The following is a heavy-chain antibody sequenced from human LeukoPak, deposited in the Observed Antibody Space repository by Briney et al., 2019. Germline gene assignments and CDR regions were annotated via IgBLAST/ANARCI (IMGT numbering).Heavy chain of an antibody. CDR2: ISAYNGNT. V-gene: IGHV1-18*01. CDR1: GYTFTSYA. D-gene: IGHD6-19*01. J-gene: IGHJ3*01. CDR3: ARMHSSGWPLDAFDF. Sequence: ASVKVSCKASGYTFTSYAISWVRQAPGQGLEWMGWISAYNGNTNYAQNFQGRVTMTTDTSTRTAYMELRSLRFDDTAVYYCARMHSSGWPLDAFDFWGQGTMVTVSS.